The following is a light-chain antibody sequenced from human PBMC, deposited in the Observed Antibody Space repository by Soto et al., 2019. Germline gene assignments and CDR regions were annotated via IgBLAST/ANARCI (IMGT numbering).Light chain of an antibody. J-gene: IGKJ5*01. CDR1: QSVSSN. Sequence: EIVLTQSPATLSLSPGERATLSCRASQSVSSNLAWYQQKPGQAPRFLIYDASNRATGIPARFSGSGSGTDFTLTISSLEPEDFAVYYCQRGDTFGQGTRLEIK. CDR3: QRGDT. V-gene: IGKV3-11*01. CDR2: DAS.